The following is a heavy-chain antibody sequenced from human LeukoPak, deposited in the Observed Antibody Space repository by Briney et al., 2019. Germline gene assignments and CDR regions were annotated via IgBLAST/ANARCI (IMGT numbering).Heavy chain of an antibody. D-gene: IGHD2-21*02. Sequence: PSETLSLTCTVSGGSISSSSYYWGWIRQPPGKGLEWIGSIYYSGSTYYNPSLKSRVTISVDTSRNQFSLKLSSVTAADTAVYYCASCGGDYYYYYYYMDVWGKGTMVTVSS. CDR1: GGSISSSSYY. J-gene: IGHJ6*03. V-gene: IGHV4-39*01. CDR2: IYYSGST. CDR3: ASCGGDYYYYYYYMDV.